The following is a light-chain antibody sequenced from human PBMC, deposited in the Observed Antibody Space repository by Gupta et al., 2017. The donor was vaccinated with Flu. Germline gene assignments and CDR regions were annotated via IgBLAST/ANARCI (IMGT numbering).Light chain of an antibody. CDR1: QGISSM. CDR3: LQYDDLPFT. Sequence: DIQMTQSPSSLPASVGDRVTITCQASQGISSMLNWYQQKPGKAPKLLISDAAKFETGVPSRFSGSGSGTHFTFTISSLQPGDFATYYCLQYDDLPFTFGPGTQVDF. CDR2: DAA. V-gene: IGKV1-33*01. J-gene: IGKJ3*01.